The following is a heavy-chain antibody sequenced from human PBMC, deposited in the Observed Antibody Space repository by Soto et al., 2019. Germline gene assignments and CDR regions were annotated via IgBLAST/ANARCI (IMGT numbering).Heavy chain of an antibody. Sequence: GASVKVSCKASGYTFTSYGISWVRQAPGQGLEWMGWISAYNGNTNYAQKLQGRVTMTTDTSTSTAYMELRSLRSDDTAVYYCARQRWLQLAWAFDIWGQGTMVTVSS. V-gene: IGHV1-18*01. CDR3: ARQRWLQLAWAFDI. CDR2: ISAYNGNT. D-gene: IGHD5-12*01. CDR1: GYTFTSYG. J-gene: IGHJ3*02.